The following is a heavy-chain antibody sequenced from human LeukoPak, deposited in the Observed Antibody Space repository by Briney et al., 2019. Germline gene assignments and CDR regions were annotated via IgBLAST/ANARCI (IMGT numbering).Heavy chain of an antibody. CDR1: GFTFSDYY. D-gene: IGHD6-13*01. V-gene: IGHV3-11*04. CDR2: ISSSGSTI. Sequence: GGSLRLPCAASGFTFSDYYMSWIRQAPGKGLEWVSYISSSGSTIYYADSVKGRFTISRDNAKNSLYLQMNSLRAEDTAVYYCARASVGSSWYLGAFDIWGQGTMVTVSS. J-gene: IGHJ3*02. CDR3: ARASVGSSWYLGAFDI.